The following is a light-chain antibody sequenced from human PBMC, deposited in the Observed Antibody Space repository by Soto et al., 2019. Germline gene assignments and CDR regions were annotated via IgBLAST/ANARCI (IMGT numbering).Light chain of an antibody. V-gene: IGKV3-20*01. CDR1: QSVSSKY. CDR2: GTS. J-gene: IGKJ2*01. Sequence: EIVLTQSPGTLSLSPGERATLSCRASQSVSSKYLAWYQQKPGQAPRVLIYGTSIRASGVPERFSGGGSGTDFTLTITRLEPEDFAVYYCQQYNKWLYTFGQGTKLEIK. CDR3: QQYNKWLYT.